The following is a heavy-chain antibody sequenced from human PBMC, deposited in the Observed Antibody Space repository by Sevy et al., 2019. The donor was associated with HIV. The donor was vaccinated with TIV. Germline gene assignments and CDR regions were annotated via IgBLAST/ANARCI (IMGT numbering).Heavy chain of an antibody. CDR3: ARLTTKPTSDLYGMDV. J-gene: IGHJ6*02. V-gene: IGHV1-2*02. CDR2: INPNDGVT. CDR1: GYTFTDYY. D-gene: IGHD4-17*01. Sequence: ASVKVSCKASGYTFTDYYIHWVRQAPGQGLEWMARINPNDGVTKYAQRFQGGVTVTRDTSVSTAYMELRGLRYDDTAIYYCARLTTKPTSDLYGMDVWGPGTTVTVSS.